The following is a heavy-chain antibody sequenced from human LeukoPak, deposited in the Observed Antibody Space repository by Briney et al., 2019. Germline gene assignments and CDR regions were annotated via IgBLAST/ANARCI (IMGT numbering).Heavy chain of an antibody. Sequence: SETLSLTCTVSRGSVSSSTYYWSWVRQPPGKGLEWIASIYCTGSTYYNPSLKSRVTISLDMSKNEFFLTMTSVTAADTAVYFCTAEKNGSPHYWGQGTQVTVSS. J-gene: IGHJ4*02. D-gene: IGHD2-8*01. V-gene: IGHV4-39*07. CDR2: IYCTGST. CDR1: RGSVSSSTYY. CDR3: TAEKNGSPHY.